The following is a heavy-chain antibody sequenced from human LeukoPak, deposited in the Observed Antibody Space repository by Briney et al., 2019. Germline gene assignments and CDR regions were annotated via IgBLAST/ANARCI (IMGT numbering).Heavy chain of an antibody. V-gene: IGHV4-39*01. D-gene: IGHD6-13*01. CDR1: GGSISSSSYY. CDR3: ARRQGNRAAAGTGWFDP. CDR2: IYYSGST. J-gene: IGHJ5*02. Sequence: SETLPLTCTVSGGSISSSSYYWGWIRQPPGKGLEWIGSIYYSGSTYYNPSLKSRVTISVDTSKNQFSLKLSSVTAADTAVYYCARRQGNRAAAGTGWFDPWGQGTLVTVSS.